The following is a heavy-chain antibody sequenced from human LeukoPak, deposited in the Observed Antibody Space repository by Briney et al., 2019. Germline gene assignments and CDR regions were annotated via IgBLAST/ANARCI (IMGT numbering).Heavy chain of an antibody. Sequence: ASVKVSCKASGYTFTSYYMHWVRQAPGQGLEWMGIINPSGGSTSYAQKFQGRVTMTRDMSTSTVYMELSSLRSEDTAVYYCARKVPNDSSGYYYRGQFDPWGQGTLVTVSS. D-gene: IGHD3-22*01. V-gene: IGHV1-46*01. CDR2: INPSGGST. CDR3: ARKVPNDSSGYYYRGQFDP. J-gene: IGHJ5*02. CDR1: GYTFTSYY.